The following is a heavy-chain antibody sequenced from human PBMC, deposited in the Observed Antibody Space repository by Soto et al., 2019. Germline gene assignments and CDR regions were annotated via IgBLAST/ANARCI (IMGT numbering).Heavy chain of an antibody. CDR1: GYTFTGYY. V-gene: IGHV1-2*02. CDR2: INPNSGGT. CDR3: ERERDSYGYYYGMDV. J-gene: IGHJ6*02. Sequence: ASVKVSCKASGYTFTGYYMHWVRQAPGQGLEWMGWINPNSGGTNYAQKFQGRVTMTRDTSISTAYMELSRLRSDDTAVYYCERERDSYGYYYGMDVWGQGTTVTISS. D-gene: IGHD5-18*01.